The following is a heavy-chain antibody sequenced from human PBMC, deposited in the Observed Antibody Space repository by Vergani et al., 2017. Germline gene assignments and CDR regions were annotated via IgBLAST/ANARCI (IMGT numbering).Heavy chain of an antibody. D-gene: IGHD6-6*01. CDR3: ARHLWQLARNDVFDI. CDR2: IYDSRNN. Sequence: QLQLQESGPRLVKPSETLTLTCSLSGMSISNNNYYWGWIRQPPGKGLEWVGSIYDSRNNNYSPSLKSRVSISVDTSKNQFSLNLTSVTAADTAVYYCARHLWQLARNDVFDIWGHGTLVTVSS. J-gene: IGHJ3*02. V-gene: IGHV4-39*01. CDR1: GMSISNNNYY.